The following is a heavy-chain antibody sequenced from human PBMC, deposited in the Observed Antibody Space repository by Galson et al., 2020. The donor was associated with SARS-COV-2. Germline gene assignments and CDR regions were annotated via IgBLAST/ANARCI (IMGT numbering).Heavy chain of an antibody. V-gene: IGHV4-30-4*07. CDR1: GGSISSGGYS. CDR3: ARGRENYYDSSGSYFDY. D-gene: IGHD3-22*01. CDR2: IYYSGST. J-gene: IGHJ4*02. Sequence: SETLSLTCAVSGGSISSGGYSWSWIRQPPGKGLEWIGYIYYSGSTYYNPSLKSRVTISVDTSKNQFSLKPSSVTAADTAVYYCARGRENYYDSSGSYFDYWGQGTLVTVSS.